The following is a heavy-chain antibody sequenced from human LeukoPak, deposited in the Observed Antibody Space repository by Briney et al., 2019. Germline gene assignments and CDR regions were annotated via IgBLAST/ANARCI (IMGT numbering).Heavy chain of an antibody. V-gene: IGHV4-39*01. CDR1: GGSISSSSSYY. D-gene: IGHD4-17*01. CDR2: IYYSGST. CDR3: AILPSTVTRAY. Sequence: PSETLSLTCTVSGGSISSSSSYYWGWIRQPPGKGLEWIGTIYYSGSTYYNPSLKSRVTMSIDASKNQFSLNLGSVTAADTAVYYCAILPSTVTRAYXGQGTLVTVSS. J-gene: IGHJ4*02.